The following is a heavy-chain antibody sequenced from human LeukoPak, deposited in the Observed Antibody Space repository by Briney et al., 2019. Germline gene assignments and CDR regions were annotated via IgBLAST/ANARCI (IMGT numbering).Heavy chain of an antibody. V-gene: IGHV3-7*01. Sequence: GGSLRLSCIVSGFTFNRCWMNWVRQAPGKGLEWVAHINPDGRDTYYVDSVKGRFTISRDNAQNSMYLQMNSLRVEDTAVYYCTSWGDTTAEYFQRWGQGTLVTVSS. CDR2: INPDGRDT. CDR3: TSWGDTTAEYFQR. CDR1: GFTFNRCW. D-gene: IGHD2-21*02. J-gene: IGHJ1*01.